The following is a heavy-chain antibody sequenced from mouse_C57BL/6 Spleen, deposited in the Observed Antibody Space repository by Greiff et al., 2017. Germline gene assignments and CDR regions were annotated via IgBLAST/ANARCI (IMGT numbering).Heavy chain of an antibody. CDR2: IWSDGST. D-gene: IGHD3-3*01. CDR3: ARHGGTSYAMDY. CDR1: GFSLTSYG. Sequence: VKLMESGPGLVAPSQSLSITCTVSGFSLTSYGVHWVRQPPGKGLEWLVVIWSDGSTTYNSALKSRLSISKDNSKSQVFLKMNSLQTDDTAMYYCARHGGTSYAMDYWGQGTSVTVSS. V-gene: IGHV2-6-1*01. J-gene: IGHJ4*01.